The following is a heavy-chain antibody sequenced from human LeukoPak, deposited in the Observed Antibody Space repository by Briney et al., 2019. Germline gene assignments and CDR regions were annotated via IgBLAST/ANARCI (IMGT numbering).Heavy chain of an antibody. D-gene: IGHD3-10*01. CDR3: VKVAKYYYGSETYYFFEH. CDR2: ISWNSGSI. Sequence: GGSLRLSCAASGFTFDDYAMHWVRQAPGKGLEWVSGISWNSGSIGYADSVKGRFTISRDNAKNSLYLQMNSLRVEGTGIYYCVKVAKYYYGSETYYFFEHWGQGTPVTASS. CDR1: GFTFDDYA. V-gene: IGHV3-9*01. J-gene: IGHJ4*02.